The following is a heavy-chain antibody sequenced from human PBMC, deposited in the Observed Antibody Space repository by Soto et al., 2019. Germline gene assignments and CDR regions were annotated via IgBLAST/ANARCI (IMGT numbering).Heavy chain of an antibody. Sequence: GGSLRLSCAASGFTFSSYWMSWVRQAPGKGLEWVANIKQDGSEKYYVDSVKGRFTISRDNAKNSLYLQMNSLRAEDTAVYYCARDPALRFLEWYSDYWGQGTLVTVSS. V-gene: IGHV3-7*01. J-gene: IGHJ4*02. D-gene: IGHD3-3*01. CDR3: ARDPALRFLEWYSDY. CDR2: IKQDGSEK. CDR1: GFTFSSYW.